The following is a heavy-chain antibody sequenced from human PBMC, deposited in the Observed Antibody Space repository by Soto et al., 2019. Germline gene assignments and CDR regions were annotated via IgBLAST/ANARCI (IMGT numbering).Heavy chain of an antibody. J-gene: IGHJ5*02. Sequence: LRLSCAASGFNFGLYTMSWVRQAPGGGLEWVSSISRLSDRIYYGDSVEGRFTISRGNAANSVYLQMDSLRAEDTAVYYCARLVVVAPVANAWGQGTLVTVSS. CDR3: ARLVVVAPVANA. CDR2: ISRLSDRI. CDR1: GFNFGLYT. D-gene: IGHD2-15*01. V-gene: IGHV3-21*06.